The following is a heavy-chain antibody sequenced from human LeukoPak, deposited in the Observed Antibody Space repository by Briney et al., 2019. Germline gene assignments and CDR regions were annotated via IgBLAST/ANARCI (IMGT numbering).Heavy chain of an antibody. CDR2: IVYSGST. CDR3: ARLTPTTLSLYYYYMDV. V-gene: IGHV4-34*12. CDR1: GGSFDGYY. Sequence: PSETLSLTCAVFGGSFDGYYWTWIRQSPGKGLEWIGEIVYSGSTNYNPSPKSRVSISADTSKVQFSLTLSSVTAADTAVYYCARLTPTTLSLYYYYMDVWGKGTTVTVSS. D-gene: IGHD2/OR15-2a*01. J-gene: IGHJ6*03.